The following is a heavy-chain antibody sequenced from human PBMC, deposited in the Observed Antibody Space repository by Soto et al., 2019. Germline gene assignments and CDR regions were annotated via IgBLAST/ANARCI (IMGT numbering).Heavy chain of an antibody. V-gene: IGHV5-10-1*01. CDR1: GYSFTRYW. CDR3: ARHPRGRRPFDY. D-gene: IGHD1-26*01. Sequence: PVESLTISCEGSGYSFTRYWIIWVLQMPGKGLEWMGRIDPSDSYTNYSPSFQCHVTISADKSISTAYLQWSSLKASDTPMYYCARHPRGRRPFDYWGQGTLVTVSS. J-gene: IGHJ4*02. CDR2: IDPSDSYT.